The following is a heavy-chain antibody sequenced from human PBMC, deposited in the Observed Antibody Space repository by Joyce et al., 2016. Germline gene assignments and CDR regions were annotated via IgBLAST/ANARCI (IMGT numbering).Heavy chain of an antibody. D-gene: IGHD2-2*01. CDR2: AYTSGTT. CDR1: GGSINIGSYS. J-gene: IGHJ3*02. V-gene: IGHV4-61*02. Sequence: QVQLQQSVPGLVKPSQTVSLTCPVSGGSINIGSYSWSWSRQPAGKGLDWIGGAYTSGTTEYNPADRSRVTISLDTSKNQFSLKLTSVTAADTAVYYCARYCSSTTCSFRAFDIWGQGTMVSVSS. CDR3: ARYCSSTTCSFRAFDI.